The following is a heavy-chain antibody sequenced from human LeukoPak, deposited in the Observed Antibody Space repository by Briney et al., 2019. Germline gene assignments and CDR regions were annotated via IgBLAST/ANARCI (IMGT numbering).Heavy chain of an antibody. CDR1: GNSIRSSSYY. Sequence: SETLSLTCTVSGNSIRSSSYYWGWIRQSPDKGLEWIGSIYYSGSTYYSASFKSRVTISVDTSQNQFSLKLRSVTAADRAVYYCASRYYYDTRGYFLHWGQGTLVTVSS. D-gene: IGHD3-22*01. V-gene: IGHV4-39*01. CDR2: IYYSGST. CDR3: ASRYYYDTRGYFLH. J-gene: IGHJ1*01.